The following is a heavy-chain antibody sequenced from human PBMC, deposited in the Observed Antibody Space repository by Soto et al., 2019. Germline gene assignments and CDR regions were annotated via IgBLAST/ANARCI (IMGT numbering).Heavy chain of an antibody. Sequence: GGSLRLSCAASGFTFSSYAMSWVRQAPGKGLEWVSAISGSGGSTYYADSVKGRFTISRDNSKNTLYLQMNSLRAEDTAVYYCAKVLRFELTAGMDVWGKGTTVTVSS. V-gene: IGHV3-23*01. D-gene: IGHD2-21*02. CDR1: GFTFSSYA. CDR3: AKVLRFELTAGMDV. J-gene: IGHJ6*03. CDR2: ISGSGGST.